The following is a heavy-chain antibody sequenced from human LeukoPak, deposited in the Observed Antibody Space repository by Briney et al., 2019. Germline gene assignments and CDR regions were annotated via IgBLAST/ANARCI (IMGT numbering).Heavy chain of an antibody. CDR1: GRSFSGYY. CDR2: INHSGST. J-gene: IGHJ3*02. Sequence: SETLSLTCAVYGRSFSGYYWNWIRQPPGKGLEWIGEINHSGSTNYNPSLKSRVTISVDTSKNHFSPKLSSVTAADTAVYYCASQLGSYGDNAFDIWGQGTMVTVSS. V-gene: IGHV4-34*01. CDR3: ASQLGSYGDNAFDI. D-gene: IGHD4-17*01.